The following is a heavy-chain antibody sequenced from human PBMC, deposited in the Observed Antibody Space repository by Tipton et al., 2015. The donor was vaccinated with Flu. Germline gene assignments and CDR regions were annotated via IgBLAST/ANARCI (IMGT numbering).Heavy chain of an antibody. V-gene: IGHV4-4*09. CDR1: GASISSYY. D-gene: IGHD5-12*01. CDR2: MYTSGSS. J-gene: IGHJ4*02. Sequence: TLSLTCTVSGASISSYYWSWIRQPPGKGLEWIGRMYTSGSSSYNPSLKSRATISVETSRNQFSLELSSVTAADTAIYFCARELNYSGHDKDYFDTWGQGTLVTVSS. CDR3: ARELNYSGHDKDYFDT.